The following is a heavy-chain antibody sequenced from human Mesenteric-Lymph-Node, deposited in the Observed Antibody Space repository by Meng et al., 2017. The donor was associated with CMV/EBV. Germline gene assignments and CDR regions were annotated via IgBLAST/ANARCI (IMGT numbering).Heavy chain of an antibody. J-gene: IGHJ4*02. Sequence: SGGSISSSNWWSGVRQPPGKGLEWNGEIYHSGSTNYNPSLKSRVTISVDKSKNQFSLKLSSVTAADTAVYYCARDLGSGSYFAFDYWGQGTLVTVSS. CDR3: ARDLGSGSYFAFDY. V-gene: IGHV4-4*02. D-gene: IGHD3-10*01. CDR2: IYHSGST. CDR1: GGSISSSNW.